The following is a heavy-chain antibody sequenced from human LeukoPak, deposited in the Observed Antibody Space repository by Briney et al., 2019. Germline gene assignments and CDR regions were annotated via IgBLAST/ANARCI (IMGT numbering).Heavy chain of an antibody. CDR1: GVTFSSYT. D-gene: IGHD4-17*01. J-gene: IGHJ4*02. CDR3: ARAPYGDYCYFDY. Sequence: PGGSLRLSCAASGVTFSSYTMNWVRQAPGKGLEWVSSISSSGTYIYYADSVKGRFTISRDNAKNSLYLQVHSLRAEDTAVYYCARAPYGDYCYFDYWGQGTLVTVSS. CDR2: ISSSGTYI. V-gene: IGHV3-21*01.